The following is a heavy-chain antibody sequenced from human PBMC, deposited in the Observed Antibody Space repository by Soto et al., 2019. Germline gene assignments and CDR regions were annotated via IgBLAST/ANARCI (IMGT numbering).Heavy chain of an antibody. V-gene: IGHV3-23*01. CDR2: ISGSGGST. J-gene: IGHJ6*03. Sequence: EVQLLESGGGLVQPGGSLRLSCAASGFTFSSYAMSWVRQAPGKGLEWVSAISGSGGSTYYADSVKGRFTISRDNSKNTLYLQMNSLRAEDTAVYYCAKGSSSGYFSSIYYYYMDVWGKGTTVTVSS. CDR3: AKGSSSGYFSSIYYYYMDV. CDR1: GFTFSSYA. D-gene: IGHD3-22*01.